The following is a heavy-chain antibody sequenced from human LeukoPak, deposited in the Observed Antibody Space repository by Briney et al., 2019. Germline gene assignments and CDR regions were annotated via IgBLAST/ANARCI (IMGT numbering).Heavy chain of an antibody. J-gene: IGHJ4*02. D-gene: IGHD3-10*01. Sequence: GGSLRLSCAASGFTFGTYNMNWVRQAPGKGLEWISYIGGSTGTTYYADSVKGRFTISRDNAINSLYLQMQSLRAEDTAVYYCVRDWGIIRGTFDNWGQGTLVTVSS. CDR3: VRDWGIIRGTFDN. CDR2: IGGSTGTT. V-gene: IGHV3-48*04. CDR1: GFTFGTYN.